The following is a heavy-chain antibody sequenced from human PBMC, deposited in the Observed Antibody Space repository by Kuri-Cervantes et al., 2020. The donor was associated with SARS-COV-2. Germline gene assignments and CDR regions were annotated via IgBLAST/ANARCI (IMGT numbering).Heavy chain of an antibody. CDR1: GGSISSSSYY. Sequence: SETLSLTCTVSGGSISSSSYYWGWIRQPPGKGLEWIGSIYYSGSTYYNPSLKSRVTISVDTSKNQFSLKLSSVTAAVTAVYYCARLFTGGPFDYWGQGTLVTVSS. D-gene: IGHD3-10*01. V-gene: IGHV4-39*01. CDR2: IYYSGST. J-gene: IGHJ4*02. CDR3: ARLFTGGPFDY.